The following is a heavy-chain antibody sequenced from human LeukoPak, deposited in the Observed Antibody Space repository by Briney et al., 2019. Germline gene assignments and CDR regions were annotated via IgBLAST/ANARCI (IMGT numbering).Heavy chain of an antibody. Sequence: GESLKISCQGSGYTFTNSWITWVRQMPGKGLEWMGIIYPGDSDTRYSPSFQGQVTISADKSISTAYLQWSSLKASDTAMYYCARVGGSYSHNAFDIWGQGTMVTVSS. V-gene: IGHV5-51*01. CDR3: ARVGGSYSHNAFDI. J-gene: IGHJ3*02. CDR1: GYTFTNSW. CDR2: IYPGDSDT. D-gene: IGHD1-26*01.